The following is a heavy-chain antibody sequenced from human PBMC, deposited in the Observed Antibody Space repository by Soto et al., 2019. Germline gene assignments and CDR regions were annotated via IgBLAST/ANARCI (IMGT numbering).Heavy chain of an antibody. Sequence: PGGSLRLSCAASGFIFSSYSMNWVRQAPGKGLEWVSSISSSSYIYYADSMKGRFTISRDNAKNSLYLQMNSLRAEDTAVYYCVRDGYSYYYYGMDVWGQGTTVTVSS. CDR3: VRDGYSYYYYGMDV. V-gene: IGHV3-21*01. CDR1: GFIFSSYS. CDR2: ISSSSYI. D-gene: IGHD2-15*01. J-gene: IGHJ6*02.